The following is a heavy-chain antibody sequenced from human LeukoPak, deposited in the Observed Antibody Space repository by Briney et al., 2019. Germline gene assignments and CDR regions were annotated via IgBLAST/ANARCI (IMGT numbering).Heavy chain of an antibody. CDR3: ARASGSYWWFDS. CDR1: GYTFTSYG. CDR2: INPNSGGT. J-gene: IGHJ5*01. V-gene: IGHV1-2*02. D-gene: IGHD1-26*01. Sequence: ASVRVSCKASGYTFTSYGISWVRQAPGQGLEWMGWINPNSGGTNYAQKFQGRVTMTRDTSISTVYMELSRLRSDDTAVYYCARASGSYWWFDSWGQGTLVTVSS.